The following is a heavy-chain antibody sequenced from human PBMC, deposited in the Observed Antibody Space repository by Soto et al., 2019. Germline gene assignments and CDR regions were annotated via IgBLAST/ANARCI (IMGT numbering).Heavy chain of an antibody. D-gene: IGHD3-3*01. J-gene: IGHJ4*02. V-gene: IGHV4-34*01. CDR2: INHSGST. CDR3: ARNSPHYYDFWSGYYSSHYFDY. CDR1: CGSFSGYY. Sequence: SETLSLTCAVYCGSFSGYYWSWIRQPPGKGLEWIGEINHSGSTNYNPSLKSRVTISVDTSKNQFSLKLSSVTAADTAVYYCARNSPHYYDFWSGYYSSHYFDYWGQGTLVTVSS.